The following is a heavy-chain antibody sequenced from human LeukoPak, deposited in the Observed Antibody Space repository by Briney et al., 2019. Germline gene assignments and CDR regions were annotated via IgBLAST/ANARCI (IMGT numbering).Heavy chain of an antibody. V-gene: IGHV4-34*01. J-gene: IGHJ5*02. Sequence: SETLSLTCAVYGGSFSGYYWSWIRQPPGKGLEWIGEINHSGSTNYNPSLKSRVTISVDTSKNQFSLKLSSVTAADTAVYYCARANSGYDTYNWFDPWGQGTLVTVSS. CDR3: ARANSGYDTYNWFDP. D-gene: IGHD5-12*01. CDR1: GGSFSGYY. CDR2: INHSGST.